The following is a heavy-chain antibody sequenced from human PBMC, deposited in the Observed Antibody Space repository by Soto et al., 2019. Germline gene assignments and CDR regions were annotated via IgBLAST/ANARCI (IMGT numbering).Heavy chain of an antibody. V-gene: IGHV1-69*13. Sequence: SVKVSCKASGGTFSSYAISWVRQAPGQGLEWMGGIIPIFGTANYAQKFQGRVTITADESTSTAYMELSSLRSEDTDVYYCARSEPNYGSGSYYDTVTAITGWGQGTLVTVSS. CDR2: IIPIFGTA. CDR3: ARSEPNYGSGSYYDTVTAITG. CDR1: GGTFSSYA. D-gene: IGHD3-10*01. J-gene: IGHJ4*02.